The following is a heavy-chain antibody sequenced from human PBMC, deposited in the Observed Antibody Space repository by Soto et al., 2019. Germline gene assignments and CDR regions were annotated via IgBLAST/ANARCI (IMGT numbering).Heavy chain of an antibody. Sequence: GGSLRPSCAASGFTFSNFPMTWVRQAPGKGLEWVSYISGASNYIYYADSVKGRFTISRDNAKNTVYLQMNGLRAEDTAVYYCAREVGRGSGSYYLDYWGQETLVT. CDR3: AREVGRGSGSYYLDY. CDR1: GFTFSNFP. V-gene: IGHV3-21*04. D-gene: IGHD3-16*01. J-gene: IGHJ4*02. CDR2: ISGASNYI.